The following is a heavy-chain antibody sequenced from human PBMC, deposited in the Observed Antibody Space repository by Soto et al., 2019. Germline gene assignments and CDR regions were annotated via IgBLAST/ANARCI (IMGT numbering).Heavy chain of an antibody. CDR1: GYAFTTYG. CDR3: ARGRDGDY. Sequence: QVHLVQSGAEVKKPGASVEVSCKGSGYAFTTYGITWVRQAPGQGLEWMGWISAHNGNTNYAQKLQGRVTVTRDTSTSTAYMELRSLRSDDTAVYYWARGRDGDYWGQGALVTVSS. CDR2: ISAHNGNT. D-gene: IGHD6-6*01. V-gene: IGHV1-18*01. J-gene: IGHJ4*02.